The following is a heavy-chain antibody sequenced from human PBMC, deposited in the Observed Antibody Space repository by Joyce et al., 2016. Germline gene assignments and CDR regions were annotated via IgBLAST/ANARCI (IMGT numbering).Heavy chain of an antibody. CDR3: ARAETVVVAYTLRVGFDV. J-gene: IGHJ3*01. D-gene: IGHD2-15*01. Sequence: PLEESGGTLVYPGGSLRLSYIASYILSNKIVMTWVSQATGKSLDWVSAIVAAGGGSYYSDSVKGRFTVSIDNSNYMMYLEITSLQIEDTAIYYCARAETVVVAYTLRVGFDVWGQGTQVAVSS. CDR2: IVAAGGGS. CDR1: YILSNKIV. V-gene: IGHV3-23*04.